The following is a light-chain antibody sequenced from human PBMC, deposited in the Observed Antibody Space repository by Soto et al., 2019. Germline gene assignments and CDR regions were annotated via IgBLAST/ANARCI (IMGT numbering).Light chain of an antibody. CDR2: GAS. V-gene: IGKV3-15*01. Sequence: ETVMTQSPGTLSVSPGERATISCRASQSVSSDLAWYQQKPGQAPRLLIYGASSRATGIPARFSGSGSGTEFTLTISSLQSEDVAVYFYQQYHNRPPLTFGGGTKVEIK. CDR1: QSVSSD. J-gene: IGKJ4*01. CDR3: QQYHNRPPLT.